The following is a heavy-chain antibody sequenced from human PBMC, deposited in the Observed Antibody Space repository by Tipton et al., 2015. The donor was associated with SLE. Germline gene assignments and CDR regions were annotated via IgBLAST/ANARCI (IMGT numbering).Heavy chain of an antibody. Sequence: TLSLTCTVSGGSISSSSYYWGWIRQPPGKGLEWIGSIYYSGSTYYNPSLKSRVTISVDTSKNQFSLKLSSVTAADTAVYYCVRGGGSNSGRWFDPWGLGTLVTVSS. V-gene: IGHV4-39*07. CDR2: IYYSGST. D-gene: IGHD3-10*01. CDR3: VRGGGSNSGRWFDP. J-gene: IGHJ5*02. CDR1: GGSISSSSYY.